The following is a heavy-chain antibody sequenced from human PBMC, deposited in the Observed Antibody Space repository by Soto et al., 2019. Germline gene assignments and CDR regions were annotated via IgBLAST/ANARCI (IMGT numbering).Heavy chain of an antibody. CDR3: AKGDIEVVPAAYSLGYYGMDV. V-gene: IGHV3-23*01. CDR2: IVGSGDNT. D-gene: IGHD2-2*01. CDR1: GFTFSSYA. J-gene: IGHJ6*02. Sequence: EVQLLESGGGLVQPGGSLRLSCAASGFTFSSYAMSWVRQAPGKGLEWVSVIVGSGDNTYYADSVKGRFTISRDNSKNTLYLQMNSLRAEDTAVYYCAKGDIEVVPAAYSLGYYGMDVWGQGTTVTVSS.